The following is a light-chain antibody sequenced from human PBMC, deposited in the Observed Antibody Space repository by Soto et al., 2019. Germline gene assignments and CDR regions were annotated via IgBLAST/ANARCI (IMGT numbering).Light chain of an antibody. J-gene: IGKJ4*01. Sequence: EIVLTQSPATLSLSPGERATLSCRASQSVSRYLAWYQQKPGQAPRLLIYDTSNRATGIPARFSGSGSGTDFTLTISSLEPEDFAVFYCLQRSDWPWTFGGGTKVEIK. V-gene: IGKV3-11*01. CDR1: QSVSRY. CDR2: DTS. CDR3: LQRSDWPWT.